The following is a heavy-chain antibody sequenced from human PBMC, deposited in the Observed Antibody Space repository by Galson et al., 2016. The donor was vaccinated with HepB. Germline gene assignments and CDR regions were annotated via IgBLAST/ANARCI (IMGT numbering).Heavy chain of an antibody. D-gene: IGHD5-18*01. J-gene: IGHJ4*02. CDR1: GYISNNDY. CDR2: LPPSDGSP. Sequence: SVKVSCKASGYISNNDYFHWVRQSPGQGLEWMGILPPSDGSPDYSRRFQGRVTMTRDTSTRTIYMELSRLRSEDTAVYYCAIGDYSYGPRFDFWGQGTLVTVSS. CDR3: AIGDYSYGPRFDF. V-gene: IGHV1-46*02.